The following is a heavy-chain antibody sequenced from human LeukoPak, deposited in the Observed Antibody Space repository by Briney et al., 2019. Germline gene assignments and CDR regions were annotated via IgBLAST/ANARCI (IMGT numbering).Heavy chain of an antibody. CDR2: IYHSGST. Sequence: SETLSLTCAVSGYSISSGYFWGWIRQPPGKGLEWIGSIYHSGSTYYNPSLKSRVTISVDTSKNQFSLKLSSVTAADTAVYYCARPDKYCGGDCYSNAFDIWGQGTMVTVSS. D-gene: IGHD2-21*01. CDR1: GYSISSGYF. J-gene: IGHJ3*02. CDR3: ARPDKYCGGDCYSNAFDI. V-gene: IGHV4-38-2*01.